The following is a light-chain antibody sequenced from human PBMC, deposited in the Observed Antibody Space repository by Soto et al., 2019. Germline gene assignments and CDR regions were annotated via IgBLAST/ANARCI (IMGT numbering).Light chain of an antibody. Sequence: DIQMTQSPSTLSASVGDRVTITCRASQSISSWLAWYQQKPGKAPKLLIYKASSLESGVPSRFSGSGSGTEFTLTISSLPPDDFATYYCQQYNSYSPITFGQGTRLEIK. CDR3: QQYNSYSPIT. V-gene: IGKV1-5*03. J-gene: IGKJ5*01. CDR2: KAS. CDR1: QSISSW.